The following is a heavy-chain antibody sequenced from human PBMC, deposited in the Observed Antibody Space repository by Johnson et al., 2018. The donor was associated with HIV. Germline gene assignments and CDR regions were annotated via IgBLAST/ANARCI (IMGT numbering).Heavy chain of an antibody. J-gene: IGHJ3*02. D-gene: IGHD3-3*01. CDR3: ASAGRNFWSGYDAFDI. V-gene: IGHV3-53*01. CDR2: IYSGGST. Sequence: VQLVESGGGLIQPGGSLRLSCAASGFTVYSNYMNWVRQAPGKGLEWVSVIYSGGSTYYADSVKGRFTISRDNSKNTLYLQMNSLRAEDTAMYYCASAGRNFWSGYDAFDIWGQGTMVTVSS. CDR1: GFTVYSNY.